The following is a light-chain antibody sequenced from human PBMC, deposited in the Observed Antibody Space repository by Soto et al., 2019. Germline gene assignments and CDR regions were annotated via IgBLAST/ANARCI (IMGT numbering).Light chain of an antibody. J-gene: IGKJ3*01. Sequence: DIQMTQSPSSLSASVGDRVTITCRASQDIDNYLAWYQQKPGRAPKLLIYSASTLQSGDPSRFSGSGSGTDFNLTISSLQPEDVATYYCQKYDNGNHPFGPGTTVDIK. CDR1: QDIDNY. CDR3: QKYDNGNHP. CDR2: SAS. V-gene: IGKV1-27*01.